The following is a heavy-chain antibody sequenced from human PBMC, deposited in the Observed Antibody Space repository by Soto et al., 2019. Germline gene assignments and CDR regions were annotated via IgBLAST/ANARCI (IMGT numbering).Heavy chain of an antibody. V-gene: IGHV6-1*01. Sequence: PSRGLEWLGRTYYRSKWYNDYAVSVKSRITINPDTSKNQFSLQLNSVTPEDTAVYYCASTSGYDNWFDTWGEAPLLTVSS. CDR2: TYYRSKWYN. J-gene: IGHJ5*02. D-gene: IGHD5-12*01. CDR3: ASTSGYDNWFDT.